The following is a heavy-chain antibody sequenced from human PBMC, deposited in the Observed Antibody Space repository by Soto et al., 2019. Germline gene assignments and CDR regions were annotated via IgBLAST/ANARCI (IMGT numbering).Heavy chain of an antibody. V-gene: IGHV1-69*12. CDR2: IISIFGTA. CDR3: ARHVPAAGYYYGMDG. CDR1: GGTFSSYA. D-gene: IGHD2-2*01. J-gene: IGHJ6*02. Sequence: QVQLVQSGAEVKKPGSSVKVSCKASGGTFSSYAISWVRQAPGQGLEWMGGIISIFGTANYAQKFQARVTITADESTSTAYMELSSLRPEDTSVYYCARHVPAAGYYYGMDGWGQGTTVTVSS.